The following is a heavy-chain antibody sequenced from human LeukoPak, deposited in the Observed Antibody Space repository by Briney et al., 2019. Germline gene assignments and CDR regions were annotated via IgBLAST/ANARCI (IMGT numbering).Heavy chain of an antibody. J-gene: IGHJ4*02. Sequence: ASMKVSCKASGYTFTSYGISWVRQAPGQGLEWMGWISAYNGNTNYAQKLQGRVTMTTDTSTSTAYMELSRLRSDDTAVYYCARVKDTAMVIGYWGQGTLVTVSS. CDR2: ISAYNGNT. CDR1: GYTFTSYG. D-gene: IGHD5-18*01. V-gene: IGHV1-18*01. CDR3: ARVKDTAMVIGY.